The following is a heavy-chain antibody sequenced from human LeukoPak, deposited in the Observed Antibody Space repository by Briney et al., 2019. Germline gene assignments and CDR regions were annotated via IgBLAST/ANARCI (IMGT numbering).Heavy chain of an antibody. V-gene: IGHV7-4-1*02. J-gene: IGHJ3*02. CDR1: GYPFTNYA. D-gene: IGHD3-16*01. CDR3: ASMGSHGFDI. Sequence: ASVKVSCKASGYPFTNYAINWVRQAPGQGLEFMGWINTYNGNPTYARAFTGRFVFSVDTSVSTAYLQISSLKTEDTAIYYCASMGSHGFDIWGQGTMVTVSS. CDR2: INTYNGNP.